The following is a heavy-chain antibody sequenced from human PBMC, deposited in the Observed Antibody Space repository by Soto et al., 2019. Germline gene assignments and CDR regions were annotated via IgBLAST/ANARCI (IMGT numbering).Heavy chain of an antibody. J-gene: IGHJ3*02. V-gene: IGHV1-18*01. CDR3: AREGVEMATHDAFDI. Sequence: VQLVQSGAAVKKPGASVKVSCKVSGYPFTTYGISWVRQAPGQGLEWMGWISAYNGNTQYEQKFQGRVTMTTDTSSSTAFMDLRGLTSDDTAVYYCAREGVEMATHDAFDIWGQGTRVTGSS. CDR2: ISAYNGNT. D-gene: IGHD2-15*01. CDR1: GYPFTTYG.